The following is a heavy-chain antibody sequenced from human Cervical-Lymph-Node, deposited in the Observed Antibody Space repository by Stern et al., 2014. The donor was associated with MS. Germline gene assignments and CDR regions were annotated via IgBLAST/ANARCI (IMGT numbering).Heavy chain of an antibody. CDR2: IFPGGSDI. J-gene: IGHJ4*02. CDR1: GYPFTSYW. V-gene: IGHV5-51*01. Sequence: EVQLVASGPEVKRPGESLEISCQASGYPFTSYWIGWGRQMPAQGRRWLAIIFPGGSDIRYIPSFEGQVTISADKSSSTAYLQWNNLKASDPAIYYCARQRYFDYWGQGTLVTVSS. CDR3: ARQRYFDY.